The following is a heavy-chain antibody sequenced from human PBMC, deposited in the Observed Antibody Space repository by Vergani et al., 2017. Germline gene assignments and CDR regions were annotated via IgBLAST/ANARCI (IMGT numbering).Heavy chain of an antibody. J-gene: IGHJ4*02. D-gene: IGHD3/OR15-3a*01. V-gene: IGHV3-23*01. CDR2: ISGQNFRT. Sequence: EVQLLESGGGPAQPGESLRLSCVASGFTFTAHGLNWVRQAPGKGLEWVSGISGQNFRTHYADSVKGRFTITRDDSKNTVYLQINSLRAEDTAFYYCADLFCYDDFSPFWGQGTLVTVSS. CDR1: GFTFTAHG. CDR3: ADLFCYDDFSPF.